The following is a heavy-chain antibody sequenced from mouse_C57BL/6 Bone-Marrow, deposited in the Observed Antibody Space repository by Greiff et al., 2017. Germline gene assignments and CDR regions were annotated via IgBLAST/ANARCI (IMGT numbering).Heavy chain of an antibody. CDR2: IYPGSGST. Sequence: QVQLLQPGAELVKPGASVKMSCKASGYTFTSYWITWVKQRPGQGLEWIGDIYPGSGSTNYNEKFKSKVTLAVDTSTSTAYLQLSSLTSEDSAVYYCARERRAMDYWGQGTSVTVSS. CDR1: GYTFTSYW. CDR3: ARERRAMDY. J-gene: IGHJ4*01. V-gene: IGHV1-55*01.